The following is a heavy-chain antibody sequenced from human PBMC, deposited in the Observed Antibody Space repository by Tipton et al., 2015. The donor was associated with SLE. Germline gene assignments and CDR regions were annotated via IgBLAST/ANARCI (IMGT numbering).Heavy chain of an antibody. CDR1: GGSMSTYY. CDR2: IYYSGGT. V-gene: IGHV4-59*01. CDR3: ARHSLTNGHLDL. D-gene: IGHD1-14*01. Sequence: TLSLTCTVSGGSMSTYYWSWIRLPPGKGLELIGYIYYSGGTSYNPSLNSQVTISVDTSRNQFSLKLTSVTAADSAVYYCARHSLTNGHLDLWGRGTLLTVSS. J-gene: IGHJ2*01.